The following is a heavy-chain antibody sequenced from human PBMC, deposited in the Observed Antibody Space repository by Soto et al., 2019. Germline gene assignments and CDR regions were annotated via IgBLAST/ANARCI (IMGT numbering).Heavy chain of an antibody. CDR2: IPQEGVDG. Sequence: LRLSCEVSGFVFSMYSMSWVRQTPGKGLEWVAKIPQEGVDGHYADSVKGRFTISRDNGKNSLYLQMNNLRAEDTAVYYCARDHLILPAHDFFYGSDVWGRGATVTVSS. CDR3: ARDHLILPAHDFFYGSDV. V-gene: IGHV3-7*03. J-gene: IGHJ6*02. CDR1: GFVFSMYS. D-gene: IGHD2-21*02.